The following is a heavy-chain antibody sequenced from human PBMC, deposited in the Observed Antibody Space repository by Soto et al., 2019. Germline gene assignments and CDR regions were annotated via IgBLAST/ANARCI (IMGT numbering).Heavy chain of an antibody. CDR2: ISAYNGNT. D-gene: IGHD6-6*01. J-gene: IGHJ5*02. Sequence: QVQLVQSGAEVKQPGASVKVSCKASGYSFTSYGISWVRQAPGQGLEWMGWISAYNGNTNYAQKLQGRVTMTTDASTSTAYMELRSLRSDDAAVYYCARDLIAVRPGWFDPWGQATLVTVSS. CDR3: ARDLIAVRPGWFDP. V-gene: IGHV1-18*04. CDR1: GYSFTSYG.